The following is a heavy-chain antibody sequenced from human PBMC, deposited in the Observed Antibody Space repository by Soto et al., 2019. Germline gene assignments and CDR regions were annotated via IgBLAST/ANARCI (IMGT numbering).Heavy chain of an antibody. J-gene: IGHJ5*02. CDR1: GFTFSSYS. CDR3: ARHPERIAEIGWFDP. V-gene: IGHV3-48*01. CDR2: ISSSSSTI. Sequence: GGSLRLSCAASGFTFSSYSRNWVRQAPGKGLEWVSYISSSSSTIYYADSVKGRFTTSRDNAKNSLYLQMNSLRAEDTAVYYCARHPERIAEIGWFDPWGQGTLVTVSS. D-gene: IGHD6-13*01.